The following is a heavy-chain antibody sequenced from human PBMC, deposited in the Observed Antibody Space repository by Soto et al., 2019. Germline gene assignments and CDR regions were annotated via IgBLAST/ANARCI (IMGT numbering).Heavy chain of an antibody. CDR3: ARDNGNYGSGSFAH. Sequence: EVQLLESGGGLVQPGGSLRLSCAASGFTFSSYALSWVRQAPGKGLEWVSALSGTGNSADYANSVKGRFTISRDDSKTPLYLVMSSLRVEDTAIYYCARDNGNYGSGSFAHWGQGTLVTVSS. CDR2: LSGTGNSA. J-gene: IGHJ4*02. D-gene: IGHD3-10*01. V-gene: IGHV3-23*01. CDR1: GFTFSSYA.